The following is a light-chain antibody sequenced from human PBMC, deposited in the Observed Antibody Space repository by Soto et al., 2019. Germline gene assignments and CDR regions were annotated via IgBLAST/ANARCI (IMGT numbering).Light chain of an antibody. CDR3: QQSYSSPST. V-gene: IGKV1-39*01. J-gene: IGKJ1*01. Sequence: DIQMTQSPSSLSASVEDRVIITCRASQSISNHLNWYQQKPGKAPKLLIFAASSLQSGVPSRSSGSRSGPDFTLTISSLQPEDFATYYCQQSYSSPSTFGQGTKVDIK. CDR2: AAS. CDR1: QSISNH.